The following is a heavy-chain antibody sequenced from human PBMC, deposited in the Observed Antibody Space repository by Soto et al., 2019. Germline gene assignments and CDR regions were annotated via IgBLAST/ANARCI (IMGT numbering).Heavy chain of an antibody. D-gene: IGHD5-12*01. J-gene: IGHJ6*03. CDR3: ARGYSGYDYQIYYYYYYMDV. V-gene: IGHV1-8*01. CDR2: MNPNSGNT. CDR1: GYTFTSYD. Sequence: ASVKVSCKASGYTFTSYDINWVRQATGQGLEWMGWMNPNSGNTGYAQKFQGRVTMTRNTSISTAYMELSSLRSEDTAVYYCARGYSGYDYQIYYYYYYMDVWGKGTTVTVSS.